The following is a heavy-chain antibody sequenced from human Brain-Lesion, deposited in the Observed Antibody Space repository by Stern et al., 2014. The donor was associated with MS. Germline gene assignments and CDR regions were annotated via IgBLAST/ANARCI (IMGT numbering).Heavy chain of an antibody. CDR1: GLTFTASA. V-gene: IGHV3-73*02. Sequence: EVQLVESGGGLVQPGGSLKLSCAASGLTFTASALHWVREASGQGLAWVGRIGNKANNYATAYAESVKGRVTISRDDSKNTAYLQMNSLKSEDTAVYYCTRTRAYYYYGMDVWGQGTTVTVSS. CDR3: TRTRAYYYYGMDV. CDR2: IGNKANNYAT. J-gene: IGHJ6*02.